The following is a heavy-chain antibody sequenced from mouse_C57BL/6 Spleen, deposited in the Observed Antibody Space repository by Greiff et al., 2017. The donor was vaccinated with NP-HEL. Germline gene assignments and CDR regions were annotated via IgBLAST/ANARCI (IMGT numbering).Heavy chain of an antibody. D-gene: IGHD2-4*01. J-gene: IGHJ2*01. V-gene: IGHV1-55*01. CDR1: GYTFTSYC. Sequence: VQLQQSGAELVKPGASVKMSCKASGYTFTSYCITWVKQRPGQGLEWIGDIYPGSGSTNYNEKFKSKATLTVDTSSSTAYMQLSSLTSEDSAVYYCARSYYDYEDFFDYWGQGTTLTVSS. CDR2: IYPGSGST. CDR3: ARSYYDYEDFFDY.